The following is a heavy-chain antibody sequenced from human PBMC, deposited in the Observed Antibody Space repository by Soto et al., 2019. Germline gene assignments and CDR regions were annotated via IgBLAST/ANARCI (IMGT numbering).Heavy chain of an antibody. CDR2: IYYSGST. J-gene: IGHJ4*02. V-gene: IGHV4-59*08. Sequence: SETLSLTCTVSGGSISSYYWSWIRQPPGKGLEWIGYIYYSGSTNYNPSLKSRVTISVDTSKNQFSLKLSSVTAADTAVYYCARHAIRYYGSGSYAFDDWGQGTLVTVSS. CDR1: GGSISSYY. D-gene: IGHD3-10*01. CDR3: ARHAIRYYGSGSYAFDD.